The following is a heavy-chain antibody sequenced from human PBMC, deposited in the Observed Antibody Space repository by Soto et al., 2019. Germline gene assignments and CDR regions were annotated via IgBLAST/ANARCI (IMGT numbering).Heavy chain of an antibody. CDR3: VRGGGGGLFDP. CDR1: GFTFSSYA. D-gene: IGHD2-15*01. V-gene: IGHV3-21*05. Sequence: GGSLRLSCAASGFTFSSYAMSWVRQAPGKGLEWLSYISPGSRYPAYADSVKGRFTISRDNAKRSLYLQMMSLTAEDTAIYYCVRGGGGGLFDPWGQGTMVTVSS. J-gene: IGHJ5*02. CDR2: ISPGSRYP.